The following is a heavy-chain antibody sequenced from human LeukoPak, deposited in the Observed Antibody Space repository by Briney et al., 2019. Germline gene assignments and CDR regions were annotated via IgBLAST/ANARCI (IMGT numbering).Heavy chain of an antibody. V-gene: IGHV3-30*04. CDR2: ISNDGSNK. Sequence: PGGSLRLSCEASEITFSSYAMHWVRQAPGKGLEWVALISNDGSNKYYADSVKGRFTISRDNSKNTLYLQMNSLRAEDTAVYYCARDGHHGYNWYDGDDYYYMDVWGKGTTVTVSS. D-gene: IGHD1-1*01. J-gene: IGHJ6*03. CDR3: ARDGHHGYNWYDGDDYYYMDV. CDR1: EITFSSYA.